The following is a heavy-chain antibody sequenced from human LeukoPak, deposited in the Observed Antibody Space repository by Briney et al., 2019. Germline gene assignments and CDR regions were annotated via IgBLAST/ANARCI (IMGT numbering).Heavy chain of an antibody. CDR2: IIPIFGTA. CDR3: AREGQRYYCGSGSYYSPHY. J-gene: IGHJ4*02. CDR1: GGTFSSYA. Sequence: GASVKVSFKASGGTFSSYAISWVRQAPGQGLEWMGGIIPIFGTANYAQKFQGRVTITADESTSTAYMELSSLRSEDTAVYYCAREGQRYYCGSGSYYSPHYWGQGTLVTVSS. V-gene: IGHV1-69*13. D-gene: IGHD3-10*01.